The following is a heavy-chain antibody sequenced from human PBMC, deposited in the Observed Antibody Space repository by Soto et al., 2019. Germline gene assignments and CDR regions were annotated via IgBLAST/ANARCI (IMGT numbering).Heavy chain of an antibody. Sequence: QAVGSLRLSCAASGFTFSSYAMHWVRQAPGKGLEWVAVISYDGSNKYYADSVKGRFTISRDNSKNTLYLQMNSLRAEDTAVYYCARSYGDYVVYYYYYGMDVWGQGTTVTVSS. V-gene: IGHV3-30-3*01. D-gene: IGHD4-17*01. CDR1: GFTFSSYA. CDR3: ARSYGDYVVYYYYYGMDV. J-gene: IGHJ6*02. CDR2: ISYDGSNK.